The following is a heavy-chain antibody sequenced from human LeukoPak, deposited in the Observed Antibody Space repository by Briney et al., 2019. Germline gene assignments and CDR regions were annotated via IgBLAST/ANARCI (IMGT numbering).Heavy chain of an antibody. CDR2: INHSGST. J-gene: IGHJ6*02. CDR3: ARRGMRVEYGMDV. V-gene: IGHV4-34*01. CDR1: GGSFSGYY. Sequence: SETLSLTCAVYGGSFSGYYWSWIRQPPGKGLEWIGEINHSGSTYYNPSLKSRVTISVDTSKNQFSLKLSSVTAADTAVYYCARRGMRVEYGMDVWGQGTTVTVSS. D-gene: IGHD3-3*01.